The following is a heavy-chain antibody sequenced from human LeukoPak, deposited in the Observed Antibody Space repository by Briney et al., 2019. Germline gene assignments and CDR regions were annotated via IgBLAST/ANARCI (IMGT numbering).Heavy chain of an antibody. CDR1: GGSISSSSYY. D-gene: IGHD3-22*01. J-gene: IGHJ5*02. CDR3: ARRRTDSSGYYNWFDL. Sequence: SETLSLTCTVSGGSISSSSYYWGWIRQPPGKGLEWIGNIYYSGSTYYNPSLKSRVTISVDTSKNQFSLKLNSVTAADTAVYYCARRRTDSSGYYNWFDLWGQGTLVTVSS. V-gene: IGHV4-39*01. CDR2: IYYSGST.